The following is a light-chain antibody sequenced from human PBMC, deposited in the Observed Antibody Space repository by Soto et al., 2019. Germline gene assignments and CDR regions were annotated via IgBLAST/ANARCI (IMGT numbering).Light chain of an antibody. V-gene: IGLV2-11*01. J-gene: IGLJ2*01. CDR2: DVT. CDR1: SSDVGGYNY. CDR3: CSYAGSYTVL. Sequence: QSALTQPRSVSGSPGQSVTISCTGTSSDVGGYNYVSWYQQHPGKAPKFMIYDVTKRPSGVPDRFFGSKSGNTASLTISGLQAEDEADYFCCSYAGSYTVLFGGGTKLTVL.